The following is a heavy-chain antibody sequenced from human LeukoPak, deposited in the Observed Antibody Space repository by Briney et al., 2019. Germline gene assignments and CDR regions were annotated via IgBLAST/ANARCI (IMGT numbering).Heavy chain of an antibody. J-gene: IGHJ4*02. CDR3: VKDLNLLVATNAEDY. CDR1: GFTCSSYA. CDR2: ISSNGGST. D-gene: IGHD5-12*01. Sequence: GGSLRLSCSASGFTCSSYAMHWVRQAPGKGLEYVSAISSNGGSTYYADSVKGRFTISRDNSKNTLYLQMSSLRAEDTAVYYCVKDLNLLVATNAEDYWGQGTLVTVSS. V-gene: IGHV3-64D*06.